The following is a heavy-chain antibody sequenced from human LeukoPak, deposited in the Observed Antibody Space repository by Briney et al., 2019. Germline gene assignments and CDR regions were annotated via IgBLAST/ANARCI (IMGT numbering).Heavy chain of an antibody. J-gene: IGHJ4*02. CDR3: ARDYCSSTSCLFDY. CDR2: INPNTDGT. V-gene: IGHV1-2*06. CDR1: GYTFTGYH. D-gene: IGHD2-2*01. Sequence: ASVKVSCKASGYTFTGYHMHWVRQAPGQGLEWMGRINPNTDGTEYAQKFQGRVTMTRDTSISTAYMDLSRLRSDDTAVYYCARDYCSSTSCLFDYWGQGTLVTVSS.